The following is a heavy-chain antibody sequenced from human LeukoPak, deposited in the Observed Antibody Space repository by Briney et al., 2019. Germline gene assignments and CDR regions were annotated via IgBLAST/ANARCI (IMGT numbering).Heavy chain of an antibody. CDR2: ISSGDGTNI. CDR3: TRTTGQRCFDC. J-gene: IGHJ4*02. Sequence: GGSLRLSCAASGFTFSSYWMHWVRQAPGKGPVWISHISSGDGTNIGYADSVKGRFTISRDNAKNALYLQMNSLGVEDTAVYYCTRTTGQRCFDCWGQGTQVTVSS. D-gene: IGHD4-11*01. V-gene: IGHV3-74*01. CDR1: GFTFSSYW.